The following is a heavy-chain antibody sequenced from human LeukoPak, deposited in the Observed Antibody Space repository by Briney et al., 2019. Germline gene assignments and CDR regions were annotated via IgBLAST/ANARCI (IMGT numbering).Heavy chain of an antibody. CDR3: GGSGSYHTSDFDY. CDR1: GGSISSGDYY. D-gene: IGHD3-10*01. Sequence: SQTLSLTCTVSGGSISSGDYYWSWIRQPPGKGLEWIGYIYYSGSTNYNPSLKSRVTISVDTSKNQFSLKLSSVTAADTAVYYCGGSGSYHTSDFDYWGQGTLVTVSS. V-gene: IGHV4-30-4*01. CDR2: IYYSGST. J-gene: IGHJ4*02.